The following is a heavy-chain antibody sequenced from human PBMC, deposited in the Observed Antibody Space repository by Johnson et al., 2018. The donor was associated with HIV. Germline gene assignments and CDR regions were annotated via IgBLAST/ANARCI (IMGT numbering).Heavy chain of an antibody. D-gene: IGHD2-21*01. CDR1: GFIFDDYA. Sequence: VQLVESGGGLVQPGRSLRLSCAASGFIFDDYAMHWVRQAPGKGLEWVSGISWNSGRIDYADSVKGRFSISRDNAKNSLYLQMNSLSAEDTALYYCAKDIVNCAGDCYARGASDFWGQGTMVTVSS. J-gene: IGHJ3*01. CDR3: AKDIVNCAGDCYARGASDF. CDR2: ISWNSGRI. V-gene: IGHV3-9*01.